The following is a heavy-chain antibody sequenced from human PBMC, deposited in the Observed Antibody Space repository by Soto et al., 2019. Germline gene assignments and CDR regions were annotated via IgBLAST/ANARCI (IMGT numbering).Heavy chain of an antibody. J-gene: IGHJ6*02. CDR3: VRDFWQWLVQYYYGMAV. CDR1: GYSFTSYW. CDR2: IYPGDSDT. V-gene: IGHV5-51*01. D-gene: IGHD6-19*01. Sequence: GESLKISCKGSGYSFTSYWIGWVRQMPGKGLEWMGIIYPGDSDTRYSPSFQGQVTISADKSISTAYLQWSSLKASDTAVYYCVRDFWQWLVQYYYGMAVWGQGTTVTVSS.